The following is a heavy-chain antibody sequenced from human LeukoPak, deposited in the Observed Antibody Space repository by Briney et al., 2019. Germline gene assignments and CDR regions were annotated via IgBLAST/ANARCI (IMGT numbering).Heavy chain of an antibody. CDR1: GFTVSNSY. CDR3: VGQTHKDY. V-gene: IGHV3-53*01. J-gene: IGHJ4*02. CDR2: LYSGGGA. Sequence: GASLRLSCAASGFTVSNSYMSWVRQAPGKGLELVSVLYSGGGAYYTDSVRGRFTISRDSSKNTLYLQMNSLRADDTAVYYCVGQTHKDYWGQGTLVTVSS.